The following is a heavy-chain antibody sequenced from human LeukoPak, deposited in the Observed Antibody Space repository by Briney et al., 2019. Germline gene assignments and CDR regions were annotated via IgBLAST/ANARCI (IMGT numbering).Heavy chain of an antibody. D-gene: IGHD5-24*01. Sequence: SSETLSLTCAVSGGSISSSNWWSWVRQPPGKGLEWIGEIYHSGSTNYNPSLKSRVTISVDKSKNQFSLKLSSVTAADTAVYYCARGGMATTYDAFDIWGQGTMVTVSS. V-gene: IGHV4-4*02. CDR1: GGSISSSNW. CDR3: ARGGMATTYDAFDI. J-gene: IGHJ3*02. CDR2: IYHSGST.